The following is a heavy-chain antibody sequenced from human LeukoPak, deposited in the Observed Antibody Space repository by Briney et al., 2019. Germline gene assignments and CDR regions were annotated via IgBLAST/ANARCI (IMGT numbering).Heavy chain of an antibody. CDR1: GFTFSTYG. CDR2: IRSDKSYI. CDR3: ASSASSHYSDSSPLFASLY. J-gene: IGHJ4*02. Sequence: TGGSLRLSCAASGFTFSTYGMNWVRQAPGKGLEWVSSIRSDKSYIYYADSVKGRFTISRDNAKNSLFLQMNSLRAEDTAVYYCASSASSHYSDSSPLFASLYWGQGTLVTVSA. V-gene: IGHV3-21*01. D-gene: IGHD3-22*01.